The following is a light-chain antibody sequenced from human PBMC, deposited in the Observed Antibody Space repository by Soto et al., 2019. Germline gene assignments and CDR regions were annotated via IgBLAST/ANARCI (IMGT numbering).Light chain of an antibody. J-gene: IGKJ4*01. Sequence: EIVLTQSPATLSLSPGERVTLSCRASQSVSSYLAWYHQKPGRAPRLLIYGASNRATGIPARFSGSGSGTDFTLTIGSLEPEDFAVYYCQQRSNWPLTFGGGTKVEIK. CDR1: QSVSSY. CDR3: QQRSNWPLT. CDR2: GAS. V-gene: IGKV3-11*01.